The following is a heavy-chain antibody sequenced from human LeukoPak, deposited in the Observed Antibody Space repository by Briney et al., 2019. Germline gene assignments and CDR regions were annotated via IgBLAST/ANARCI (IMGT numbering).Heavy chain of an antibody. CDR1: GFTFSIYG. CDR3: ARFRAATTRFDY. V-gene: IGHV3-30*03. CDR2: VSFDGNTT. J-gene: IGHJ4*02. Sequence: GRSLRLSCAASGFTFSIYGMHWVRQAPGRGLEWAAVVSFDGNTTFYSDSVKGRFAISRDNSKNTLYLEMNSLRPEDTAVYYCARFRAATTRFDYWGQGTLVTVSS. D-gene: IGHD1/OR15-1a*01.